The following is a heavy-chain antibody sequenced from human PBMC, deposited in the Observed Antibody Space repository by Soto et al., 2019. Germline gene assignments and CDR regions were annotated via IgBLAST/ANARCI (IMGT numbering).Heavy chain of an antibody. D-gene: IGHD2-21*01. V-gene: IGHV1-24*01. CDR2: IDLVNGEA. CDR1: GCTLTELS. Sequence: ASVKVSCKASGCTLTELSIHWVRQAPGEGLEWMGGIDLVNGEAIYAQRFQGRVTMTAEASADTPYMELSSLRSEDTAVYYCAIDGRRGNQFDHWGQGTMVTVSS. J-gene: IGHJ4*02. CDR3: AIDGRRGNQFDH.